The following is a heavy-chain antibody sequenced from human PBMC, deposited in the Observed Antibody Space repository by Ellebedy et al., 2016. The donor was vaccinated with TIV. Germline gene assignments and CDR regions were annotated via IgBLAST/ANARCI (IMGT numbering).Heavy chain of an antibody. Sequence: GESLKISCAASGLPFSSYGMSWVRQAPGKGPEWVSSISDSGVGTYYADSVKGRFTISRDNSKSMLYLQMNSLRAGDTAVYYCKSSSKLPVDYWGQGTLVTVSS. J-gene: IGHJ4*02. CDR1: GLPFSSYG. CDR3: KSSSKLPVDY. D-gene: IGHD6-13*01. V-gene: IGHV3-23*01. CDR2: ISDSGVGT.